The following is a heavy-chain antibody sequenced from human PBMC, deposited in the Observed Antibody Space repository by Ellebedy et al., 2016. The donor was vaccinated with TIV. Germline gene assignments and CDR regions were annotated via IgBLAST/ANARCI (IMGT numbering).Heavy chain of an antibody. Sequence: PGGSLRLSCAASGFTFSRYWMHWVRQAPGKGLEWVSRIYTDGSSTNYADSVKGRFTISRDNAKNSLYLQMNSLRAEDTAVYYCARDRGYDTFDYWGQGILVTVSS. D-gene: IGHD5-12*01. CDR2: IYTDGSST. CDR3: ARDRGYDTFDY. J-gene: IGHJ4*02. CDR1: GFTFSRYW. V-gene: IGHV3-74*01.